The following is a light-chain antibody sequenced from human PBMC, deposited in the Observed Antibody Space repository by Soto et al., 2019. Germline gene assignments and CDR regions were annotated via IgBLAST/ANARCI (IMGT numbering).Light chain of an antibody. J-gene: IGKJ1*01. V-gene: IGKV1-27*01. CDR1: HDIANY. CDR2: AAS. CDR3: QKYSGAAQT. Sequence: ASHDIANYLAWYQHKPGRAPKLLIYAASFLQSGVPSRFSGSGSGTAFTHTISSRRLEDAADPLFQKYSGAAQTFGQGTKVDIK.